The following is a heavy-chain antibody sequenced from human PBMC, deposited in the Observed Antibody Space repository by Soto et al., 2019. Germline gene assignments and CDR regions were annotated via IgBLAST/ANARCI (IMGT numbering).Heavy chain of an antibody. Sequence: PSETLSLTCTVSGGSISSSSYYWGWIRQPPGKGLEWIGSIYYSGSTYYNPSLKSRVTISVDTSKNQFSLKLSSVTAADTAVYYCARAPGIYSGYDYGSIDYWGQGTLVTVSS. CDR3: ARAPGIYSGYDYGSIDY. CDR2: IYYSGST. CDR1: GGSISSSSYY. J-gene: IGHJ4*02. D-gene: IGHD5-12*01. V-gene: IGHV4-39*01.